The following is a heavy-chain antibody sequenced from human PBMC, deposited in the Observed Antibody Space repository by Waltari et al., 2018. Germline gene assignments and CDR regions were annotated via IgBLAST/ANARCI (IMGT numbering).Heavy chain of an antibody. CDR2: IHHSGRA. CDR1: GDSVSNGYC. D-gene: IGHD2-15*01. CDR3: ASDRGRGLYLDS. J-gene: IGHJ4*02. Sequence: QVQLQESGPGLVKPSETLSLTCAVPGDSVSNGYCWSWVRQPPGKGLEWIGQIHHSGRANYNPSLESRVTMSRDTSKNEISLKVTSATAADTAVYYCASDRGRGLYLDSWGQGTLVTVSP. V-gene: IGHV4-4*02.